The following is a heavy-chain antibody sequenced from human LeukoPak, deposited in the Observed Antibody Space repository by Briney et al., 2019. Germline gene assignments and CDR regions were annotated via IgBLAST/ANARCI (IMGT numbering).Heavy chain of an antibody. CDR2: ISTSSSYI. V-gene: IGHV3-21*01. J-gene: IGHJ6*03. CDR3: AKDRLRYGSGTYYYYMDV. Sequence: GGSLRLSCAASGFTFSSYWMHWVRQAPGKGLEWVSSISTSSSYIYYADSVKGRFTISRDNAKKSLYLQMNSLRAEDTAVYYCAKDRLRYGSGTYYYYMDVWGKGTTVTVSS. D-gene: IGHD3-10*01. CDR1: GFTFSSYW.